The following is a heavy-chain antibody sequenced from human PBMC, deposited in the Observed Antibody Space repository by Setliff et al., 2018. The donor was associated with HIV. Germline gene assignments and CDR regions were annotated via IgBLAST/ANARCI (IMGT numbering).Heavy chain of an antibody. V-gene: IGHV5-51*01. J-gene: IGHJ3*02. CDR1: GYRFTSHW. Sequence: GESLRISCKGSGYRFTSHWIAWVRQMPGKGLEWMGIIFPGDSHTTYSPSFQGQVTISVDTSVSTAYLKWSSLKASDTARYFCATHTLSNAFDIWGLGTMVTVSS. CDR2: IFPGDSHT. CDR3: ATHTLSNAFDI.